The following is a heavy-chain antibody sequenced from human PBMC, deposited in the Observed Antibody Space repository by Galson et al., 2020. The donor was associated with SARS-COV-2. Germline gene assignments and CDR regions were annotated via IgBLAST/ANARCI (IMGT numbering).Heavy chain of an antibody. V-gene: IGHV3-33*01. J-gene: IGHJ6*02. CDR3: ARAASSYYGMDV. CDR2: IWYDGSNK. Sequence: GESLKISCAASGFTFSSYGMHWVRQAPGKGLEWVAVIWYDGSNKYYADSVKGRFTISRDNSKNTLYLQMNSLGAEDTAVYYCARAASSYYGMDVWGQGTTVTVSS. CDR1: GFTFSSYG.